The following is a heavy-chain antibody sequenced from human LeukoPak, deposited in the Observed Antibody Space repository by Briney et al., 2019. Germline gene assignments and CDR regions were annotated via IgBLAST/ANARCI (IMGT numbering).Heavy chain of an antibody. V-gene: IGHV3-7*01. CDR1: GFTFSSYW. CDR2: IKQDGSEK. J-gene: IGHJ4*02. Sequence: PGGSLRLSCAASGFTFSSYWMSWVRQTPEKGLEGVANIKQDGSEKYNVDSVKGRSTNSRDNAKNSMFLQMNSLRAEDTAVYYCVREGRSGWHFDHWGQGTRVTVSS. CDR3: VREGRSGWHFDH. D-gene: IGHD6-19*01.